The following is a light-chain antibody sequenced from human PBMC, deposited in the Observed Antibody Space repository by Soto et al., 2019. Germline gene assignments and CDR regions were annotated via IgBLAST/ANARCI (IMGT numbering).Light chain of an antibody. V-gene: IGKV3-20*01. J-gene: IGKJ1*01. Sequence: EIVLTQSPGTLSLSPGERATLSCRASQSVRSSYLAWYQQKPGQAPGLVIYGASSRATGIPDRFSGSGSGTDFTLTISRLEPEDFAVYYCQQYGDSWTFGQGTKVEIK. CDR2: GAS. CDR3: QQYGDSWT. CDR1: QSVRSSY.